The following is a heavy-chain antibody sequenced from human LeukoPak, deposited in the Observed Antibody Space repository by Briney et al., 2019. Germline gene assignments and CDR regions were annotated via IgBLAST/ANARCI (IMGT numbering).Heavy chain of an antibody. CDR2: INPSGGST. D-gene: IGHD4-11*01. CDR3: ARDDYSNYGYYYMDV. CDR1: GYTFTSYY. J-gene: IGHJ6*03. V-gene: IGHV1-46*01. Sequence: AASVKVSCKASGYTFTSYYMHWVRQAPGQGLEWLGIINPSGGSTSYAQRFQGRVTMTRDMSTSTVYMERSSLRSDDTAVYYCARDDYSNYGYYYMDVWGKGTTVTVSS.